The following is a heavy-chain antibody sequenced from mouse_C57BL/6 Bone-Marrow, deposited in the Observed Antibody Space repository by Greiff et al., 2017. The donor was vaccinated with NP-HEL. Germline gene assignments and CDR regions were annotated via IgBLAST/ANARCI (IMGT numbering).Heavy chain of an antibody. D-gene: IGHD1-1*01. CDR3: ARGENYYGSSYDYFDY. J-gene: IGHJ2*01. Sequence: QVQLKQSGSELRSPGSSVKLSCKDFDSEVFPIAYMSWVRQKPGHGFEWIGGILPSIGRTIYGEKFEDKATLDADTLSNTAYLELNSLTSEDSAIYYCARGENYYGSSYDYFDYWGQGTTLTVSS. CDR1: DSEVFPIAY. CDR2: ILPSIGRT. V-gene: IGHV15-2*01.